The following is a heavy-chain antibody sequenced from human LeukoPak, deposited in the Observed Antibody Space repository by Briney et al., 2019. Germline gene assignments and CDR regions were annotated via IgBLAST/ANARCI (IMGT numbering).Heavy chain of an antibody. V-gene: IGHV4-34*01. CDR3: ARSNYYYYYYMDV. J-gene: IGHJ6*03. Sequence: SETLSLTCAVYGGSFSGYYWSWIRRPPVKGLEWIGEINHGGSTNYNPSLKSRVTISVDTSKNQFSLKLSSVTAADTAVYYCARSNYYYYYYMDVWGKGTTVTVSS. CDR1: GGSFSGYY. CDR2: INHGGST.